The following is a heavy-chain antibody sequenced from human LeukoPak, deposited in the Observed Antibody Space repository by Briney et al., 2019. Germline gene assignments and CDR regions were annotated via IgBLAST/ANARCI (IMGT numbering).Heavy chain of an antibody. D-gene: IGHD3-3*01. CDR3: ARGDYYDFWSGYSFDY. CDR2: IYHSGST. CDR1: GYSISSGYY. J-gene: IGHJ4*02. V-gene: IGHV4-38-2*02. Sequence: PSETLSLTCTVSGYSISSGYYWGWIRQPPGKGLEWIGSIYHSGSTYYNPSLKSRVTISVDTSKNQFSLKLSSVTAADTAVYYCARGDYYDFWSGYSFDYWGQGTLVTVSS.